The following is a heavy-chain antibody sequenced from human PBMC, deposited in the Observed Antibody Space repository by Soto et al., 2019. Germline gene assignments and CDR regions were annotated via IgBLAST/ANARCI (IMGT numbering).Heavy chain of an antibody. J-gene: IGHJ5*02. CDR1: GDSVSSNSAA. Sequence: SQTLSLTCAISGDSVSSNSAAWSWIRQSPSRGLEWLGRTYYNPSFQSRVTISIDTSKNQLSLKMTSMTAADTAVYYCARDMHAGFTHYFDPWGQGTLVTVSS. V-gene: IGHV6-1*01. CDR3: ARDMHAGFTHYFDP. CDR2: TYYNP. D-gene: IGHD1-26*01.